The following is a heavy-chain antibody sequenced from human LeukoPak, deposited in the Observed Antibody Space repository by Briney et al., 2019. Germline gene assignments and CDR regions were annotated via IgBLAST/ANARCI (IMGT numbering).Heavy chain of an antibody. V-gene: IGHV3-48*01. CDR2: ISSTSTSI. CDR3: AKRGISSSSDY. Sequence: PGGSLRLSCAASGFTFSSYAMSWVRQAPGKGLEWVSYISSTSTSIYYADSVKGRFTISRDNARNSLYLQMNSLRAEDTAVYYCAKRGISSSSDYWGQGTLVTVSS. D-gene: IGHD6-13*01. CDR1: GFTFSSYA. J-gene: IGHJ4*02.